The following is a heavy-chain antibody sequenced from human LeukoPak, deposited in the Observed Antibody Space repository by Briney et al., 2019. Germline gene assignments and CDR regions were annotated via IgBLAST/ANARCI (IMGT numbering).Heavy chain of an antibody. Sequence: PGGSLRLSCAASGFTFSSYGMHWVRQAPGKGLEWVAVISYDGSNKYYADSVKGRFTISRDNAKNSLYLQMNSLRAEDTALYYCAKDDRSHFDYWGQGTLVTVSS. CDR2: ISYDGSNK. J-gene: IGHJ4*02. CDR3: AKDDRSHFDY. CDR1: GFTFSSYG. V-gene: IGHV3-30*18.